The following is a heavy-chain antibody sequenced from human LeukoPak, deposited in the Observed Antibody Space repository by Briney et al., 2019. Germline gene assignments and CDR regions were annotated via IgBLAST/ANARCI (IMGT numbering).Heavy chain of an antibody. CDR3: ARETPYYDSSGYYFRVFDY. Sequence: ASVTVSCKASGYTFTSYYMHWVRQAPGQGLEWMGIINPSGGSTSYAQKFQGRVTMTRDTSTSTVYMELSSLRSEDTAVYYCARETPYYDSSGYYFRVFDYWGQGTLVTVSS. V-gene: IGHV1-46*01. CDR2: INPSGGST. D-gene: IGHD3-22*01. CDR1: GYTFTSYY. J-gene: IGHJ4*02.